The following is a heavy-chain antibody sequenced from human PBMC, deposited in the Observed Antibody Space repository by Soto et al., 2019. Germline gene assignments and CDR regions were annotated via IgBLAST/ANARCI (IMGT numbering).Heavy chain of an antibody. Sequence: MSRVLKNTGKGLEWVSAISGSGGSTYYADSVKGRFTISRDNAKNSLYLQMNSLRAEDTAVYYCARDSLWGSSGYYYFFDYWGQGTLVTVSS. J-gene: IGHJ4*02. V-gene: IGHV3-21*01. CDR2: ISGSGGST. D-gene: IGHD3-22*01. CDR3: ARDSLWGSSGYYYFFDY.